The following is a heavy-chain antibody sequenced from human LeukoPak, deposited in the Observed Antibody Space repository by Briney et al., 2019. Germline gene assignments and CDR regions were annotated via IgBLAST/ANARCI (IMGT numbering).Heavy chain of an antibody. D-gene: IGHD3-22*01. Sequence: GGSLRLSCAASGFTFSSYEMNWVRQAPGKGLEWVSYISSSGSTIYYADSVKGRFTISRDNAKNSLYLQMNSLRAEDTAVYYCAGGTYYYDSSGQGGDAFDIWGQGTMVTVSS. CDR1: GFTFSSYE. V-gene: IGHV3-48*03. J-gene: IGHJ3*02. CDR2: ISSSGSTI. CDR3: AGGTYYYDSSGQGGDAFDI.